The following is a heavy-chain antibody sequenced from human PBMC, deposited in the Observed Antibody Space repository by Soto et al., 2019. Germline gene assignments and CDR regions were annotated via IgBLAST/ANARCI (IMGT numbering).Heavy chain of an antibody. CDR3: ARDGGQPPATRHFDL. Sequence: GGSLRLSCAASGFTFSDFYMSWIRQAPGKGLEWVSFISSSGSPIYYADSVKGRFTISRDNAENSLYLEMSSLRAEDTAIYYCARDGGQPPATRHFDLWGRGTLVTVSP. CDR2: ISSSGSPI. J-gene: IGHJ2*01. CDR1: GFTFSDFY. D-gene: IGHD3-16*01. V-gene: IGHV3-11*01.